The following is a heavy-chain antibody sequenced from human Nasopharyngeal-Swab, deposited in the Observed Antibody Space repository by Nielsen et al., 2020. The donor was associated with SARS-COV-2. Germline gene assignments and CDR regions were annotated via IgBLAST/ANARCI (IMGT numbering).Heavy chain of an antibody. J-gene: IGHJ5*02. CDR3: ARLEDITIFGVVGGWFDP. Sequence: GGSLRLSCKGSGYSFTSYWISWVRQMPGKGLEWMGRIDPSDSYTNYSPSFQGHVTISADKSISTAYLQWSSLKASDTAMYYCARLEDITIFGVVGGWFDPWGQGTLVTVSS. V-gene: IGHV5-10-1*01. CDR1: GYSFTSYW. D-gene: IGHD3-3*01. CDR2: IDPSDSYT.